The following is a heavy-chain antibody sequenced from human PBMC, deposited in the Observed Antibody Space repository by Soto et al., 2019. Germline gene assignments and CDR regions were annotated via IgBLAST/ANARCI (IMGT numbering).Heavy chain of an antibody. V-gene: IGHV4-31*02. CDR3: ARHPEYYYDSSGYHYYYYYGMDV. J-gene: IGHJ6*02. CDR2: IYYSGST. Sequence: SERLSLTXTVSGGSISSGGYYWSWIRQHPGKGLEWIGYIYYSGSTYYNPSLKSRVTISVDTSKNQFSLKLSSVTAADTAVYYCARHPEYYYDSSGYHYYYYYGMDVWGQGTTVTVSS. D-gene: IGHD3-22*01. CDR1: GGSISSGGYY.